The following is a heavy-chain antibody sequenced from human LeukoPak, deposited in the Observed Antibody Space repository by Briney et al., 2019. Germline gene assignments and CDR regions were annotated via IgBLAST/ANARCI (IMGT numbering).Heavy chain of an antibody. J-gene: IGHJ4*02. CDR1: GGSISSYY. CDR3: ARTRDGPVATTDY. D-gene: IGHD5-12*01. V-gene: IGHV4-59*08. Sequence: RTSETLSLTCTVSGGSISSYYWSWIRQPPGKGLEWIGYIYYSGSTNYNPSLKSRVTISVDTSKNQFSLKLSSVTAADTAVYYCARTRDGPVATTDYWGQGTLVTVSS. CDR2: IYYSGST.